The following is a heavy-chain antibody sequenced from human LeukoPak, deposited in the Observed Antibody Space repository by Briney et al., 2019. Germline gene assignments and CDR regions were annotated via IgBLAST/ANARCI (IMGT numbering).Heavy chain of an antibody. CDR2: INQDGSVK. J-gene: IGHJ6*03. D-gene: IGHD1-26*01. CDR1: GFSFSVYW. Sequence: GGSLRLSCAASGFSFSVYWMSWVRQAPGKGLEWVANINQDGSVKYYVDSLKGRFTISRDNAKNSVYLQMNSLRAEDTAVYYCARGGGPVGPYYYYMDVWGKGTTVTVSS. V-gene: IGHV3-7*01. CDR3: ARGGGPVGPYYYYMDV.